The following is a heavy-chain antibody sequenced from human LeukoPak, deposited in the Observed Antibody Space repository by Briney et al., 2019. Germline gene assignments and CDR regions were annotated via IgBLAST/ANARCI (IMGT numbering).Heavy chain of an antibody. D-gene: IGHD6-19*01. Sequence: LGESLNISCQGSGSLFTSHWIGWVRQLPGKGLEWMGIIYPGDSDTRYSPSFQGQVTISADKSISTAYLQWSSLKASDTAMYYCARLWAVAGRGYYYGMDVWGQGATVTVSS. CDR1: GSLFTSHW. CDR2: IYPGDSDT. CDR3: ARLWAVAGRGYYYGMDV. J-gene: IGHJ6*02. V-gene: IGHV5-51*01.